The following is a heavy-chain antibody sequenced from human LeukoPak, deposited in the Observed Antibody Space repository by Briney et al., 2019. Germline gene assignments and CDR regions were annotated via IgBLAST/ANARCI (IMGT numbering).Heavy chain of an antibody. J-gene: IGHJ4*02. CDR3: ARDLDTMIVVAPPSDY. CDR1: GYTFTGYY. Sequence: ASVKVSCKASGYTFTGYYMHWVRQAPGQGLEWMGWINPNSGGTNYAQKFQGRVTMTRDTSISTAYMELSRLRSDDTAVYYCARDLDTMIVVAPPSDYWGQGTLVTVSS. V-gene: IGHV1-2*02. CDR2: INPNSGGT. D-gene: IGHD3-22*01.